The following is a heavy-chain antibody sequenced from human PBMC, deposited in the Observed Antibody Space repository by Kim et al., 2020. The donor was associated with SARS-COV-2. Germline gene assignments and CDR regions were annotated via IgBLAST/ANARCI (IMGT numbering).Heavy chain of an antibody. J-gene: IGHJ6*02. V-gene: IGHV3-23*01. Sequence: GGSLRLSCAASGFTFSSSAMTWFRQAPGKGLEWVSGISGSGSTTYYADSVKGRFTISRDNSKNTLHLQMNSMRAEDTAIYYCAKDIRGYGYNYAMDVWGQGTIVTVSS. CDR2: ISGSGSTT. CDR1: GFTFSSSA. CDR3: AKDIRGYGYNYAMDV. D-gene: IGHD5-18*01.